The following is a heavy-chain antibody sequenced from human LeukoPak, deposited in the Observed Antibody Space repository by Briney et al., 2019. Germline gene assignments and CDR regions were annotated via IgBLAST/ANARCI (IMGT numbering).Heavy chain of an antibody. J-gene: IGHJ4*02. D-gene: IGHD6-6*01. CDR3: ARGFARGFDY. CDR2: IYSGGTT. CDR1: GFTVSNNY. V-gene: IGHV3-53*01. Sequence: GGSLRLSCAASGFTVSNNYMSWVRQAPGKGLEWVSVIYSGGTTYYTDSVKGRFTISRDSSKNTPYLQMNSLRAEDTAVYYCARGFARGFDYWGQGTLVTVSS.